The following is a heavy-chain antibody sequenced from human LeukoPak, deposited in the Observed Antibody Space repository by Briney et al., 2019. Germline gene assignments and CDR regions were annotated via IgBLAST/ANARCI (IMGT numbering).Heavy chain of an antibody. CDR1: GFTFSSYG. J-gene: IGHJ4*02. V-gene: IGHV3-33*01. D-gene: IGHD6-13*01. CDR2: IWYDGSNK. Sequence: PGGSLRLSCAASGFTFSSYGMHWVRQAPGKGLEWVAVIWYDGSNKYYADSVKGRFTISRDNSKNTLYLQMNSLRAEDTAVYYCARDRGYSSSWFDYWGQGTLVTVSS. CDR3: ARDRGYSSSWFDY.